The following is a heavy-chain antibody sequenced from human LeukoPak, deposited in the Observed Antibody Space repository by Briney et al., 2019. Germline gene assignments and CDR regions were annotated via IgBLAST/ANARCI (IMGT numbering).Heavy chain of an antibody. CDR2: IYGSGST. J-gene: IGHJ3*01. CDR1: GGSISSGTYY. D-gene: IGHD1-26*01. Sequence: SQTLSLTCTVSGGSISSGTYYWSWIRQPAGKELEWIGRIYGSGSTNYNPSLKSRVTISLGTSKNHFSLKLSSVTAADTAVYYCAGLADSVGATMYTFNVWGQGTMVTVSS. V-gene: IGHV4-61*02. CDR3: AGLADSVGATMYTFNV.